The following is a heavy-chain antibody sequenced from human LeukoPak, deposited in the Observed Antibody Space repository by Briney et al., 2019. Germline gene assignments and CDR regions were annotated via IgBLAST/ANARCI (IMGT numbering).Heavy chain of an antibody. J-gene: IGHJ4*01. CDR3: ARDHGGYYFDY. CDR1: GGSIASYY. V-gene: IGHV4-59*01. D-gene: IGHD3-16*01. Sequence: SETLSLTCTVSGGSIASYYWSWFRQPPGKRLEWIGHIYYSGSTNYNPSLKSRVSISVDTSKNQFSLRLNSVTAADTAVYYCARDHGGYYFDYWGHGTLVTVSA. CDR2: IYYSGST.